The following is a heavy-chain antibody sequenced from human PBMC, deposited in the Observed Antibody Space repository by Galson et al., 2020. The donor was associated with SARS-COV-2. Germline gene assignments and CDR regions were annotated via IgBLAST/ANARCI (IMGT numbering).Heavy chain of an antibody. V-gene: IGHV3-33*01. D-gene: IGHD3-9*01. Sequence: GSLRLSCAASGFTFSSYGMHWVRQAPGKGLEWVAVIWYDGSNKYYADSVKGRFTISRDNSKNTLYLQMNSLRAEDTAVYYCARAYDPILTGYSYYGMDVWGQGTTVTVSS. J-gene: IGHJ6*02. CDR3: ARAYDPILTGYSYYGMDV. CDR1: GFTFSSYG. CDR2: IWYDGSNK.